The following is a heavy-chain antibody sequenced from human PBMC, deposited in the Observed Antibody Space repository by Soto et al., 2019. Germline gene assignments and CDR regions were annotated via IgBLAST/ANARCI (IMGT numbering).Heavy chain of an antibody. CDR2: IKQDGSEK. V-gene: IGHV3-7*01. Sequence: GGSLRLSCAASGFTFSSYWMSWVRQAPGKGLEWVANIKQDGSEKYYVDSVKGRFTISRDNAKNSLYLQMNSLRAEETAVYYCARELGYCISTSCDNWFDPWGQGTLVTVSS. D-gene: IGHD2-2*01. J-gene: IGHJ5*02. CDR3: ARELGYCISTSCDNWFDP. CDR1: GFTFSSYW.